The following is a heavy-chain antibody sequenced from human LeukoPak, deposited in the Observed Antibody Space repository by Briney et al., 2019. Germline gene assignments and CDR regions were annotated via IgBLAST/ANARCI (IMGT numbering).Heavy chain of an antibody. D-gene: IGHD3-9*01. CDR2: ISWNSGSI. CDR3: AKDPFDILTGYFDY. V-gene: IGHV3-9*01. CDR1: GFTFDDYA. J-gene: IGHJ4*02. Sequence: GGSLRLSSAASGFTFDDYAMHWVRQAPGKGLEWVSGISWNSGSIGYADSVKGRFTISRDNAKNSLYLQMNSLRAEDTALYYCAKDPFDILTGYFDYWGQGTLVTVSS.